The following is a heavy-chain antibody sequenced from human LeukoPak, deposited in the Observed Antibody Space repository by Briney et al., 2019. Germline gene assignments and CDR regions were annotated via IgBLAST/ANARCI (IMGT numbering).Heavy chain of an antibody. Sequence: PGGSLRLSCAASGFTYSSYGMHWVRQAPGKALEWVAFIRYDGSDKYYADSVKGRFTISRDNSKNTLYLQMNSLRAEDTAVYYCAKDESYYGSGSSGDYWGQGTLVTVSS. V-gene: IGHV3-30*02. CDR1: GFTYSSYG. J-gene: IGHJ4*02. CDR3: AKDESYYGSGSSGDY. CDR2: IRYDGSDK. D-gene: IGHD3-10*01.